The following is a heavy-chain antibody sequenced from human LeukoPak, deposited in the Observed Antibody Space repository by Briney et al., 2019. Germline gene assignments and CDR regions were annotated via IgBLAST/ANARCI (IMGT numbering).Heavy chain of an antibody. V-gene: IGHV4-59*12. CDR3: ARDLSYYDSRGYPKVGWFDP. D-gene: IGHD3-22*01. J-gene: IGHJ5*02. CDR1: GGSISSYY. CDR2: IYYSGST. Sequence: PSETLSLTCTVSGGSISSYYWSWIRQPPGKGLEWIGYIYYSGSTNYNPSLKSRVTISVDKSKNQFSLKLSSVTAADTAVYYCARDLSYYDSRGYPKVGWFDPWGQGTLVTVSS.